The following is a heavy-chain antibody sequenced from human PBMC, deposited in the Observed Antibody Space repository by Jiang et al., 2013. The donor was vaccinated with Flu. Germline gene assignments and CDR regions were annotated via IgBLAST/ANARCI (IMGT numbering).Heavy chain of an antibody. CDR1: GFIFSRYA. CDR3: AKGHDYSVPHHDY. J-gene: IGHJ4*02. V-gene: IGHV3-23*01. Sequence: CGPSGFIFSRYAMSWVRQAPGKALEWVSSISAGGSTFYADSVKGRFAISRDNSKNTLHLQMSSLRAEDTALYYCAKGHDYSVPHHDYWGPGTLVTVSS. D-gene: IGHD4-11*01. CDR2: ISAGGST.